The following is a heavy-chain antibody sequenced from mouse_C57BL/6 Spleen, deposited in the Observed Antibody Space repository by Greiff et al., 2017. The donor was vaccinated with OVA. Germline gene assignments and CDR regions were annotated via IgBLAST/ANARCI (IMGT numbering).Heavy chain of an antibody. V-gene: IGHV1-80*01. Sequence: VQLQQSGAELVKPGASVKISCKASGYAFSSYWMNWVKQRPGKGLEWIGQIYPGDGDTNYNGKFKGKATLTADKSSSTAYMQLSSLTSEDSAVYFCAGGGTGRDNYFDYWGQGTTLTVSS. CDR1: GYAFSSYW. CDR3: AGGGTGRDNYFDY. CDR2: IYPGDGDT. J-gene: IGHJ2*01. D-gene: IGHD4-1*01.